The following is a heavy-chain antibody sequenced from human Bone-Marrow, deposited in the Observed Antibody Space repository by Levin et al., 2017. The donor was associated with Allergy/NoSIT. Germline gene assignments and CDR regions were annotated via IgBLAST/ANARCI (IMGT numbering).Heavy chain of an antibody. CDR2: IWFDGSKE. CDR3: ARNYDFWSGFLAGFETGGLDV. CDR1: GFSFSGSA. V-gene: IGHV3-33*03. D-gene: IGHD3-3*01. Sequence: LSLTCAGSGFSFSGSAMHWVRQAPGKGLEWVAVIWFDGSKEYYADSVKGRFTVSRDNSKNTLYLQMNSLRAEDTAVYFCARNYDFWSGFLAGFETGGLDVWGQGTTVTVSS. J-gene: IGHJ6*02.